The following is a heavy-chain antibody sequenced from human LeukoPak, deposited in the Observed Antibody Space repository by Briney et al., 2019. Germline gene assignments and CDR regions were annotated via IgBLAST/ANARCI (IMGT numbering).Heavy chain of an antibody. Sequence: ASVNVSCKPSGGTFSSYAISWVRQAPRQGLEWVGRIIRILGIANYAQKFQGRVTITADKSTSTAYMELSSLRSEDTAVYYCARERRSSSGWEIDYWGQGTLVSVSS. CDR3: ARERRSSSGWEIDY. D-gene: IGHD6-19*01. V-gene: IGHV1-69*04. CDR2: IIRILGIA. CDR1: GGTFSSYA. J-gene: IGHJ4*02.